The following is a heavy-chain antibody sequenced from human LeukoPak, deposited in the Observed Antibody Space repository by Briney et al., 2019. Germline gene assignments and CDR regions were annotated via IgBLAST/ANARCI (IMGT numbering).Heavy chain of an antibody. Sequence: ASVKVSCKASGYTFTNYGINWVRQAPGQGLEGMGWISGYNGNTNYAQKLQGRVTMTTDTSTSTAYMELRSLRSDDTAVYYCARVLRAVAVARDNWFDPWGQGTLVTVSS. D-gene: IGHD6-19*01. V-gene: IGHV1-18*01. J-gene: IGHJ5*02. CDR3: ARVLRAVAVARDNWFDP. CDR1: GYTFTNYG. CDR2: ISGYNGNT.